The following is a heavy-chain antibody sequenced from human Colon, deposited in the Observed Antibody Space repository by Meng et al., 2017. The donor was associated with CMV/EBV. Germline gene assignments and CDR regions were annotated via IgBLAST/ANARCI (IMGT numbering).Heavy chain of an antibody. CDR3: AKSLTTVTTSAYYFDY. Sequence: GGSLRLSCAASGFTFNTYAMSWVRQVPGRGLERVSGISGGSSSTYYADSVKGRFTIYRDNSKNTLYLQMTSLRVEDTAVYYCAKSLTTVTTSAYYFDYWGQGTLVTVSS. CDR2: ISGGSSST. V-gene: IGHV3-23*01. CDR1: GFTFNTYA. J-gene: IGHJ4*02. D-gene: IGHD4-17*01.